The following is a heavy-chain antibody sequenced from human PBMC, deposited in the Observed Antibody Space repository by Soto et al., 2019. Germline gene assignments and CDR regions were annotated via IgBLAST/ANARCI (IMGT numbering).Heavy chain of an antibody. V-gene: IGHV3-66*01. CDR3: ARVGSYYGSGADYYYYHMDV. Sequence: PGGSLRLSCAASGFTVSSNYMSWVRQAPGKGLEWVSVIYSGGSTYYADSVKGRFTISRDNSKNTLYLQMNSLRAEDTAVYYCARVGSYYGSGADYYYYHMDVWGKGTTVTVSS. CDR1: GFTVSSNY. CDR2: IYSGGST. D-gene: IGHD3-10*01. J-gene: IGHJ6*03.